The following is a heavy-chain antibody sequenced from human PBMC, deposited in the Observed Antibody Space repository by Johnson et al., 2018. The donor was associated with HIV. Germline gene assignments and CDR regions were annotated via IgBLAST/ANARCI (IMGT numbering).Heavy chain of an antibody. CDR3: AKVRQLWELNGAFDI. J-gene: IGHJ3*02. V-gene: IGHV3-43D*03. Sequence: VQLVESGGVVVQPGGSLRLSCETSRFTFDDYAMHWVRQAPGKGLEWVSLINWDGDSTYYADSVQGRFTISRDNSKNSLYLQMNSLRAEDTALYYCAKVRQLWELNGAFDIWGQGTMVTVSS. CDR1: RFTFDDYA. CDR2: INWDGDST. D-gene: IGHD5-18*01.